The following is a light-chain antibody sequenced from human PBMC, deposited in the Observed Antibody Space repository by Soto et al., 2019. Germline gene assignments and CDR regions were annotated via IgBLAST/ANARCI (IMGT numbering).Light chain of an antibody. Sequence: QSVLTQPPSVSAAPGLKVTISCSGSISNIGVNYVSWYQQVPGTAPKLLIYEHNKRPSGIPDRFSGSTSGTSATLGITGLQTGDEGDYYCATWDSNLRAVVLGGGTKLTVL. CDR1: ISNIGVNY. J-gene: IGLJ2*01. CDR3: ATWDSNLRAVV. V-gene: IGLV1-51*01. CDR2: EHN.